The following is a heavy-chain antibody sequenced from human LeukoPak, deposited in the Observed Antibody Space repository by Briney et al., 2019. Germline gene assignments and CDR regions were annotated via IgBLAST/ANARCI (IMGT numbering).Heavy chain of an antibody. CDR1: GFTFGDYA. J-gene: IGHJ4*02. CDR3: TSDSESITD. Sequence: GGSLRLSCTASGFTFGDYAMSWVRQAPGKGLEWVGFIRSKAYGGTTEYAASVKGRFTISRDDSKSIAYLQMNSLKTEDTAVYYCTSDSESITDWGQGTLVTVSS. CDR2: IRSKAYGGTT. V-gene: IGHV3-49*04.